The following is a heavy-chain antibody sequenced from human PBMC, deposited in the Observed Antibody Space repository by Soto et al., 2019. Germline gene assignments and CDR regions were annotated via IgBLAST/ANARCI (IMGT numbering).Heavy chain of an antibody. CDR3: AKGPTTGTGDY. D-gene: IGHD1-1*01. CDR1: GFTFSSYG. J-gene: IGHJ4*02. V-gene: IGHV3-30*18. Sequence: EGSLRLSCAASGFTFSSYGMHWVRQAPGKGLEWVAVISYDGSNKYYADSVKGRFTISRDNSKNTLYLQMNSLRAEDTAVYYCAKGPTTGTGDYWGQGTLVTVSS. CDR2: ISYDGSNK.